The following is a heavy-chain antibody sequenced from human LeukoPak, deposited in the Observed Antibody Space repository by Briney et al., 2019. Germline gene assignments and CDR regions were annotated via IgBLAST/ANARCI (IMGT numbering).Heavy chain of an antibody. Sequence: PSETLSLTCAVYGGSFSGYYWSWIRQPPGKGLEWIGEINHSGSTNYNPSLKSRVTISVDTSKNQFSLKLSSVTAADTAVYYCARRTYYYDSSGYHYWGQGTLVTVSS. V-gene: IGHV4-34*01. CDR1: GGSFSGYY. D-gene: IGHD3-22*01. CDR2: INHSGST. CDR3: ARRTYYYDSSGYHY. J-gene: IGHJ4*02.